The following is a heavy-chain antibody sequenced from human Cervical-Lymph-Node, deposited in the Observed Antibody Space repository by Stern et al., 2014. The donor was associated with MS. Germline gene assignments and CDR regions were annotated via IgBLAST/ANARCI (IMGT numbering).Heavy chain of an antibody. CDR1: GGTFNTLS. V-gene: IGHV1-69*01. CDR2: ITPMFGTP. CDR3: ARDQVGIAGL. D-gene: IGHD6-13*01. J-gene: IGHJ4*02. Sequence: QLVQSGAELKKPGSSVRVSCKASGGTFNTLSVSWVRRAPGHGLEWLGVITPMFGTPTYVQKFQDRLTIIADESTETVYMTLSGLRSEDTAVYYCARDQVGIAGLWGQGTLVIVSS.